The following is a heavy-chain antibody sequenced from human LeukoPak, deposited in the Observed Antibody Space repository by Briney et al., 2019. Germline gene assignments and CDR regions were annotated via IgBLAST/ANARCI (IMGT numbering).Heavy chain of an antibody. CDR2: IKEDGSEK. D-gene: IGHD2-2*01. J-gene: IGHJ5*02. CDR1: GFLLNCYW. V-gene: IGHV3-7*03. Sequence: GSLRLSWSAPGFLLNCYWMNWVRQAPGEGVGWVGKIKEDGSEKYYVDSVKGRFTISRDNAKNSLYLQMNSLRAEDTAVYYCARDRVVVAAAMPNWFDPWGQGTLVTVSS. CDR3: ARDRVVVAAAMPNWFDP.